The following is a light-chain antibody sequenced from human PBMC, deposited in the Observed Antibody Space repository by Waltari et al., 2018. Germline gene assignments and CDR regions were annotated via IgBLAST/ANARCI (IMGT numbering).Light chain of an antibody. CDR3: SSYTSSNTWV. Sequence: QSALTQPASVSGSPGQSITISCTGTSSDVGGYNYVSWYQQHQGKAPKLMIYDVSNRPSGLSYRFSGSKSGNTASLTISGLQAEDEADYYCSSYTSSNTWVFGGGTKLTVL. CDR2: DVS. V-gene: IGLV2-14*03. CDR1: SSDVGGYNY. J-gene: IGLJ3*02.